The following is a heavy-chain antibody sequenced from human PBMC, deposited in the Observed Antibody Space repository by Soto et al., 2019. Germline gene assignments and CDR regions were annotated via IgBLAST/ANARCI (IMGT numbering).Heavy chain of an antibody. CDR3: ARFKLGDHY. CDR1: GGTFSNST. Sequence: QVQLVQSGAEVRKPGSSVKVSCQASGGTFSNSTVTWVRQAPGQGLEWMGLLIPILGLANYEQKFRGRLTITADKSTTTAYMELRSLSSEDTAIYYCARFKLGDHYWGQGTLVTVSS. D-gene: IGHD3-16*01. CDR2: LIPILGLA. J-gene: IGHJ4*02. V-gene: IGHV1-69*02.